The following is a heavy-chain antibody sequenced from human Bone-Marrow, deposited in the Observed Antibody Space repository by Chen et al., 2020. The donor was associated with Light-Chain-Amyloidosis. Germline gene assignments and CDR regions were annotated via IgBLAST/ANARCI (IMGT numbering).Heavy chain of an antibody. CDR2: INGDGSAT. CDR3: ARSQSGIYDY. J-gene: IGHJ4*02. CDR1: GFTFSSYW. Sequence: EVLLVESGGGLVQPGGSLRLSCAASGFTFSSYWTHWVRQAPGKGLVWVSRINGDGSATNYPDFVKGRFTISRDNAKNTLYLQMISLRAEDTAVYYCARSQSGIYDYWGQGTLVTVSS. D-gene: IGHD1-1*01. V-gene: IGHV3-74*02.